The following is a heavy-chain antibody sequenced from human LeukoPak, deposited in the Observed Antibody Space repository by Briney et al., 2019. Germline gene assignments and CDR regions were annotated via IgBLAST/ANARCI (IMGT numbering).Heavy chain of an antibody. J-gene: IGHJ4*02. V-gene: IGHV1-2*06. CDR2: INPNSGGT. CDR1: GYTFTGYY. D-gene: IGHD3-22*01. CDR3: ASITMIEDFDY. Sequence: ASVKISCKASGYTFTGYYMHWVRQAPGQGLKWMGRINPNSGGTNYAQKFQGRVTMTRDTSISTAYMELSRLRSDDTAVYYCASITMIEDFDYWGQGTLVTVSS.